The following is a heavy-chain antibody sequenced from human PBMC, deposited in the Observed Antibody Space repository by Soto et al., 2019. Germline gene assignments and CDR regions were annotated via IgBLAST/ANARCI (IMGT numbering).Heavy chain of an antibody. CDR2: IIPILGIA. CDR3: AREEYYYGSGAFFDY. Sequence: QVQLVQSGAEVKKPGSEEKVSCKDSEGTFSSYTISWVRQAPGQGLEWMGRIIPILGIANYAQKFQGRVTITADKSTSTAYMELSSMRSEDTAVYYCAREEYYYGSGAFFDYWGQGTLVTVSP. J-gene: IGHJ4*02. D-gene: IGHD3-10*01. CDR1: EGTFSSYT. V-gene: IGHV1-69*08.